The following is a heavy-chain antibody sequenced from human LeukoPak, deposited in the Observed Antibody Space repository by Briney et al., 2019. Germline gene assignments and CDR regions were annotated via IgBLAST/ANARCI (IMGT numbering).Heavy chain of an antibody. Sequence: ASVKVSCKASGYTFTSYDINWVRQATGQGLEWMGWMNPNSGNTGYAQKFQGRVTITRDTSASTAYMELSSLRSEDTAVYYCARDISSGWYFDYWGQGTLVTVSS. D-gene: IGHD6-19*01. CDR3: ARDISSGWYFDY. CDR1: GYTFTSYD. J-gene: IGHJ4*02. CDR2: MNPNSGNT. V-gene: IGHV1-8*01.